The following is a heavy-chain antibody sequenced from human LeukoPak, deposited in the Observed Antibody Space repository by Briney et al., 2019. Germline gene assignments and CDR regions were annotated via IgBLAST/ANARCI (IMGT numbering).Heavy chain of an antibody. CDR1: GGSFSGYY. V-gene: IGHV4-34*01. Sequence: SETLSLTCAVYGGSFSGYYWSWIRRPPGKGLEWIGEINHSGSTNYNPSLKSRVTISVDTSKNQFSLKLSSVTAADTAVYYCARVSLRPRGYSGYGVDYWGQGTLVTASS. CDR3: ARVSLRPRGYSGYGVDY. D-gene: IGHD5-12*01. J-gene: IGHJ4*02. CDR2: INHSGST.